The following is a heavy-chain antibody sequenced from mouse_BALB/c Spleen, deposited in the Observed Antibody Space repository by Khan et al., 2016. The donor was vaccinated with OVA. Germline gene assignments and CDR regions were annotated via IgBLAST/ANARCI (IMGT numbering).Heavy chain of an antibody. CDR3: ARRNYCGYTVSY. Sequence: QVQLQQSGAELARPGASVKLSCKASGYTFTDYYINWVKQRPGQGLEWIGEISPGSGDTYYNEKFKGKATLTADKSSTTAYMQLSSLTSEASAVXFCARRNYCGYTVSYWGQGTLVTVSA. D-gene: IGHD1-2*01. J-gene: IGHJ3*01. CDR2: ISPGSGDT. V-gene: IGHV1-77*01. CDR1: GYTFTDYY.